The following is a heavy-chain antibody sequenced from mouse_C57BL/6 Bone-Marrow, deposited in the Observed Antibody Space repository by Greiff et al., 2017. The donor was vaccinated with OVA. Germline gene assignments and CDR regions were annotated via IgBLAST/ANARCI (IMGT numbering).Heavy chain of an antibody. CDR1: GFSLTSYG. CDR2: IWRGGST. J-gene: IGHJ4*01. CDR3: AKKGYGSSLYAMDY. Sequence: VQLQESGPGLVQPSQSLSITCTVSGFSLTSYGVHWVRQSPGKGLEWLGVIWRGGSTDYNAAFMSRLSITKDNSKSQVFFKMNSLQADDTAIYYCAKKGYGSSLYAMDYWGQGTSVTVSS. D-gene: IGHD1-1*01. V-gene: IGHV2-5*01.